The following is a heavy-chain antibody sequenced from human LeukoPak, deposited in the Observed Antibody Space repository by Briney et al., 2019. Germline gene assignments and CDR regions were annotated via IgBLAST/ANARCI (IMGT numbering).Heavy chain of an antibody. CDR3: ARERYSSGWYAYYYYYMDV. CDR1: GVSISSGTNY. J-gene: IGHJ6*03. CDR2: IYTSGST. Sequence: SETLSLTCTVSGVSISSGTNYWSWIRQPAGKGLEWIGRIYTSGSTNYNPSLKSRVTMSVDTSKNQFSLKLSSVTAADTAVYYCARERYSSGWYAYYYYYMDVWGKGTTVTVSS. V-gene: IGHV4-61*02. D-gene: IGHD6-19*01.